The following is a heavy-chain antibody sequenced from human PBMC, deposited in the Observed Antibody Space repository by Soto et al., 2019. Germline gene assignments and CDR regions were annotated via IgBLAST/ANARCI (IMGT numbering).Heavy chain of an antibody. D-gene: IGHD3-16*02. CDR2: IFSSDEK. J-gene: IGHJ4*02. CDR3: ARIQDYIWGSYPKDV. Sequence: SGPTLVNPTETLTLTCTVSGFSLNDARVGVSWVRQPPGKALEWLAHIFSSDEKSYSTSLYHRLTISKDASKSQVVLTMTNMGPVDTATYFCARIQDYIWGSYPKDVWGQGSLVTVYS. V-gene: IGHV2-26*01. CDR1: GFSLNDARVG.